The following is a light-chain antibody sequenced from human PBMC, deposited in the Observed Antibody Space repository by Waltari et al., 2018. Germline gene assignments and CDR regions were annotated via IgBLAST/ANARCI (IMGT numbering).Light chain of an antibody. CDR3: QHYNNYSPWT. V-gene: IGKV1-5*03. J-gene: IGKJ1*01. CDR1: QNINSW. CDR2: KAS. Sequence: DIQVTQSPSTLSASVGDRVTITCRTSQNINSWLAGYQQKPGKAPKLLIYKASSLESGVPSRFSGSGSGTEFTLTITSLQPDDFATYFCQHYNNYSPWTFGQGTKVEVK.